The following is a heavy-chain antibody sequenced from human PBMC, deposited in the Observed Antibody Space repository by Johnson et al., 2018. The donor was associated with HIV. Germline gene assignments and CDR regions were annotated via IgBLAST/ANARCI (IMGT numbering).Heavy chain of an antibody. D-gene: IGHD1-26*01. CDR1: GFTFSDYY. CDR3: ARAAYSGIHHYAFEI. J-gene: IGHJ3*02. CDR2: ISSSGSTI. V-gene: IGHV3-11*04. Sequence: QVLLVESGGGLVKPGGSLRLSCAASGFTFSDYYMSWIRQAPGKGLEWVSYISSSGSTIYYADSVKGRFTISRDNAKNSLYLQMNSLGAEDMAVYYCARAAYSGIHHYAFEIWGQGTMVTVSS.